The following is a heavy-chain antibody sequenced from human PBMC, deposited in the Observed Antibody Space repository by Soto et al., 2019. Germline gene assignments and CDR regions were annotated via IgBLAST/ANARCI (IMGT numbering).Heavy chain of an antibody. CDR3: ARHGRYDYALAKTNYYYYYGMDV. CDR2: IYYSGST. D-gene: IGHD5-12*01. V-gene: IGHV4-39*01. J-gene: IGHJ6*02. CDR1: GGSISSSSYY. Sequence: SETLSLTCTVSGGSISSSSYYWGWIRQPPGKGLEWIGSIYYSGSTYYNPSLKSRVTISVDTSKNQFSLKLSSVTAADTAVYYCARHGRYDYALAKTNYYYYYGMDVWGQGTTVTVSS.